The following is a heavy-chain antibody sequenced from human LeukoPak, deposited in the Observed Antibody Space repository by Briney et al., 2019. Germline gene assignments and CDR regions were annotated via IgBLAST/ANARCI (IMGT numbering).Heavy chain of an antibody. D-gene: IGHD1-26*01. J-gene: IGHJ4*02. CDR2: IYYSGST. Sequence: SETLSLTCTVSGGSISSYYWSWIRQPPGKGLEWIGYIYYSGSTNYNPSLKSRVTISVDTSKNQFSLKLSPVTAADTAVYYCARTGSYYIGGYFDYWGQGTLVTVSS. CDR3: ARTGSYYIGGYFDY. CDR1: GGSISSYY. V-gene: IGHV4-59*01.